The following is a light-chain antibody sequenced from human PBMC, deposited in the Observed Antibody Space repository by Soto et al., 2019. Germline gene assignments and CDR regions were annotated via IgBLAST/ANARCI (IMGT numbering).Light chain of an antibody. J-gene: IGKJ1*01. CDR1: QSISDS. Sequence: IQMTQSPSTLPASVGDRVTITCRAAQSISDSLAWYQHQPGKAPKLLIYKASSLQGGVPSRFSGSGSGTDFTLTISSLQSDDFATYFCQQYYRYPWTFGQGTKVEV. CDR3: QQYYRYPWT. V-gene: IGKV1-5*03. CDR2: KAS.